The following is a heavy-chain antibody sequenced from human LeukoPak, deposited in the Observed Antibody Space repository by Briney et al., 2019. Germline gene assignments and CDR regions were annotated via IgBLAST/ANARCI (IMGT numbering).Heavy chain of an antibody. CDR3: AKLGPAALPHDAFDI. J-gene: IGHJ3*02. CDR1: GFTFSSYA. D-gene: IGHD2-2*01. V-gene: IGHV3-23*01. Sequence: PGGSLSLSCAASGFTFSSYAMSWVRQAPGKGLEGVSAMSCSGGSAYYADSVKGRFTISRDNSKNTLYLQMNSLRAEDTAVYYCAKLGPAALPHDAFDIWGQGTMVTVSS. CDR2: MSCSGGSA.